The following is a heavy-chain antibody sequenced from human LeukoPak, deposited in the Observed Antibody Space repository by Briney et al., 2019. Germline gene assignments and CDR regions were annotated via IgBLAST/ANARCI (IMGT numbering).Heavy chain of an antibody. J-gene: IGHJ6*02. CDR1: GGSISSGAYY. Sequence: SETLSLTCTVSGGSISSGAYYWSWIRQPPGKGLEWVGYIYYSGSTYYNPSRKSRVTISVDTSKNQFSLKLSSVTAADTAVYYCARGVGGCSGGSCQYYYYGMDVWGQGTTVTVSS. CDR2: IYYSGST. CDR3: ARGVGGCSGGSCQYYYYGMDV. D-gene: IGHD2-15*01. V-gene: IGHV4-30-4*01.